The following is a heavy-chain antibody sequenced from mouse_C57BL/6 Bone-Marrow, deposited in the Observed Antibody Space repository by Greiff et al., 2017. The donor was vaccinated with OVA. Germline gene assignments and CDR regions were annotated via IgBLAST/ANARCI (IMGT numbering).Heavy chain of an antibody. J-gene: IGHJ4*01. CDR3: ARRDGYYLYAMDY. Sequence: EVMLVESVGGLVKPGGSLKLSCAASGFTFSDYGMHWVRQAPEKGLEWVAYISSGSSTIYYADTVKGRFTISRDNAKNTLFLQMTSLRSEDTAMYYCARRDGYYLYAMDYWGQGTSVTVSS. CDR2: ISSGSSTI. V-gene: IGHV5-17*01. CDR1: GFTFSDYG. D-gene: IGHD2-3*01.